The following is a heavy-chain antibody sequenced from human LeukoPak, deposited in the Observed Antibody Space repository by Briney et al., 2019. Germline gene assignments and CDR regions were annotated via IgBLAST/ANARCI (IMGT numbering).Heavy chain of an antibody. Sequence: SETLSLTCAVYGGSFSGYYRSWIRQPPGKGLEWIGEINHSGSTNYNPSLESRVTISVDTSKNQFSLKLSSVTAADTAVYYCGRADKPKQWLVRVWGQGTLVTVSS. CDR2: INHSGST. CDR3: GRADKPKQWLVRV. CDR1: GGSFSGYY. D-gene: IGHD6-19*01. J-gene: IGHJ4*02. V-gene: IGHV4-34*01.